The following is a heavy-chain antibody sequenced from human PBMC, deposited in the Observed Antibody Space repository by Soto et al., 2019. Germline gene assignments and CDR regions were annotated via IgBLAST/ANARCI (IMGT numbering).Heavy chain of an antibody. CDR2: ISAYNGNT. CDR3: ARMVTADYDFWSGYFNPYYYYYGMDV. V-gene: IGHV1-18*01. D-gene: IGHD3-3*01. Sequence: ASVKISCKASGSTFTSYGISWVRQAAGQGHEWLGWISAYNGNTNYEQKIQGRVTMTTDTSTSTAYMELRSLRSDDTAVYYCARMVTADYDFWSGYFNPYYYYYGMDVWGQGTTVTVSS. CDR1: GSTFTSYG. J-gene: IGHJ6*02.